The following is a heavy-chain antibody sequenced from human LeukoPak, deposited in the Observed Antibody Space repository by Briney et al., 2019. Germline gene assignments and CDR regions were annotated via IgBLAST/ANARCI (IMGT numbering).Heavy chain of an antibody. CDR2: INSDGSST. CDR1: GFTFSSHW. D-gene: IGHD3-10*01. J-gene: IGHJ4*02. Sequence: GGSLRLSCAASGFTFSSHWMHWVRQAPGKGLVWVSRINSDGSSTSYADSVKGRFTISRDNAKSTLYLQMNSLRAEDTAVYYCARGRYGSGSFLNYWGQGTLVTVSS. V-gene: IGHV3-74*01. CDR3: ARGRYGSGSFLNY.